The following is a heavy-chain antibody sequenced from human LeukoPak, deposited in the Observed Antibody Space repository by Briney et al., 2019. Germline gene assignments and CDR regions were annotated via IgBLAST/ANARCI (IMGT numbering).Heavy chain of an antibody. CDR3: ARGAEYYAIWRGYAGYSDY. CDR1: GYSVSSGYY. J-gene: IGHJ4*02. CDR2: IYHSGST. D-gene: IGHD3-3*01. V-gene: IGHV4-38-2*02. Sequence: SETLSLTCTVSGYSVSSGYYWGWIRQSPGKGLEWIGSIYHSGSTYYSPSLRSRITISVDTSKNQFFLKLSSVTAADTAVYFCARGAEYYAIWRGYAGYSDYWGQGISVTVSS.